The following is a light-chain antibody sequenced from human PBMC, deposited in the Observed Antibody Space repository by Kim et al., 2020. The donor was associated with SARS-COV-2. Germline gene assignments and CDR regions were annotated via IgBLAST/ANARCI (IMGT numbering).Light chain of an antibody. Sequence: DIQMTQSPSTLSPSVGDRVTITCRASQSISSWLAWYQQKPGKAPKLLIYDASSLKSGVPSTFSGSGSGTEFTLTISSLQPDDFATYYCQQYNTYQATFGPGTKVDIK. CDR2: DAS. V-gene: IGKV1-5*01. CDR1: QSISSW. J-gene: IGKJ3*01. CDR3: QQYNTYQAT.